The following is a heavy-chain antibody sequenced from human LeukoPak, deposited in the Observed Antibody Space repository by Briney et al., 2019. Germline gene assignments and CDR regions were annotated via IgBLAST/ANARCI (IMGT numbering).Heavy chain of an antibody. V-gene: IGHV3-33*01. CDR2: VWYDGSNK. CDR1: GFTFSSYG. J-gene: IGHJ4*02. Sequence: SGRSLRLSCAASGFTFSSYGIHWVRQAPGKGLEWVAVVWYDGSNKYYADSVKGRFTISRDNSKNTLYLQMNSLRAEDTAVYYCAREGASSSFGYWGQGTLVTVSS. D-gene: IGHD6-13*01. CDR3: AREGASSSFGY.